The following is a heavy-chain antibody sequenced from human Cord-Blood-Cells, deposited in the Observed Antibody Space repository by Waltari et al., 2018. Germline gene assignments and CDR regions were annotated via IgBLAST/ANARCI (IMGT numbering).Heavy chain of an antibody. D-gene: IGHD3-10*01. V-gene: IGHV4-4*02. CDR3: ARGFRAEAPENSYYFDY. CDR2: MYHSGGT. J-gene: IGHJ4*02. Sequence: QVQLQESGPGLVKPSGTLSLTCAVSGGSISSSNWWSWVRQPPGKGLGWIGGMYHSGGTNDTPARQGRVTISVDKSTSQFSLRRSSVAAAETAVYYCARGFRAEAPENSYYFDYWGQGTLVTVSS. CDR1: GGSISSSNW.